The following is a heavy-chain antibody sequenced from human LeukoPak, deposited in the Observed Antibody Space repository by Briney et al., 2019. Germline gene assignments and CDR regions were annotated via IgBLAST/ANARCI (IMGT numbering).Heavy chain of an antibody. CDR3: ARLRQQLVDY. CDR2: IYYSGST. CDR1: GGSISSSSYY. V-gene: IGHV4-39*01. J-gene: IGHJ4*02. D-gene: IGHD6-13*01. Sequence: SETLSLTCTVSGGSISSSSYYWGWIRQPPGKGLEWIGSIYYSGSTYYNPSLKSRVTISVDTSKNQFSLKLSSVTAADTAVYYCARLRQQLVDYWGQGTLVTVSS.